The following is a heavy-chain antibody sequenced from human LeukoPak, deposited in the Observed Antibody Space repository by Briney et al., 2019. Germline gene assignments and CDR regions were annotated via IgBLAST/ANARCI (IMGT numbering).Heavy chain of an antibody. V-gene: IGHV3-53*01. Sequence: GGSLRLSCAASGFTVSNNYMSWVRQAPGKGLEWVSVIYSGGSTYYADSVKGRFIISRDNSKNTLYLQMNSLRAEDTAVYYCARDISGYYYFDYWGQGTLVTVSS. CDR2: IYSGGST. CDR3: ARDISGYYYFDY. D-gene: IGHD3-22*01. CDR1: GFTVSNNY. J-gene: IGHJ4*02.